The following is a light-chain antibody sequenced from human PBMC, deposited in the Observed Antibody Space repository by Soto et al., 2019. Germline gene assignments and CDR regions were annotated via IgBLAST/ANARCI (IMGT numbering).Light chain of an antibody. CDR3: QQYDNWSYT. J-gene: IGKJ2*01. CDR1: QSVSNN. CDR2: VAS. V-gene: IGKV3-15*01. Sequence: EIVMTHSPATLSVSPGERATLSCRASQSVSNNLAVYQHKPGHAPRRLIYVASTRATAIPARFSGSGSGTEFTLTFRSLKSQDFACDFCQQYDNWSYTFGQGTQLPIK.